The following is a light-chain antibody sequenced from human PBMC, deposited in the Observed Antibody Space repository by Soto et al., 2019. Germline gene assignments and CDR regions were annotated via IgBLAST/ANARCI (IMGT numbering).Light chain of an antibody. CDR1: SSDVGGYNY. J-gene: IGLJ2*01. V-gene: IGLV2-14*01. CDR2: EVS. Sequence: QSALTQPASVSGSPAQSITISCTATSSDVGGYNYVSWYQQHPGKAPKLMIYEVSNRPSGVSNRFSGSKSGNTASLTISGLQADDEADYYCSSYTSSSTLVVFGGGTKLTVL. CDR3: SSYTSSSTLVV.